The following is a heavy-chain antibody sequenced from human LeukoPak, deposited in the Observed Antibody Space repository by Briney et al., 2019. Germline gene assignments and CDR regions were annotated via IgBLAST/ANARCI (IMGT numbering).Heavy chain of an antibody. CDR1: EFTFSSYA. CDR3: AKRSPGTSGFDY. Sequence: PGGSLRLSCAASEFTFSSYAMSWVRQAPGKGLEWVSGISGSGGSASYADSVKGRFTISRDNSKNTLYLQMNSLRAEDTAVYYCAKRSPGTSGFDYWGQGTLVTVSS. CDR2: ISGSGGSA. V-gene: IGHV3-23*01. J-gene: IGHJ4*02. D-gene: IGHD1/OR15-1a*01.